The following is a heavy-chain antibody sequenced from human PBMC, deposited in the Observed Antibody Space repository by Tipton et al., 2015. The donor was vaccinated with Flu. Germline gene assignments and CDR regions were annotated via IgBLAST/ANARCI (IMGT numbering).Heavy chain of an antibody. CDR3: AKVIPELVAGLDY. CDR1: GFTFSRYG. J-gene: IGHJ4*02. D-gene: IGHD6-19*01. V-gene: IGHV3-23*01. Sequence: SLRLSCAVSGFTFSRYGMSWVRQAPGKGLEWVSGFGASGRTTYFADSVKGRFTSSRDNFKNTLYLQMNSLRAEDTAVYYCAKVIPELVAGLDYWGQGTLVTVSS. CDR2: FGASGRTT.